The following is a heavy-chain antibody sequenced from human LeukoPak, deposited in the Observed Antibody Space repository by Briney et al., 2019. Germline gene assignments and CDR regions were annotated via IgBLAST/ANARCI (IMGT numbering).Heavy chain of an antibody. CDR3: TRDPRRLDY. CDR1: GFTFSSYA. CDR2: ISSSSSYI. Sequence: GGSLRLSCAASGFTFSSYAMNWVRQAPGKGLEWVSSISSSSSYIYYADSLKGRFTISRDNAKNSLYLQMNSLRAEDTAVYYCTRDPRRLDYWGQGTLVTVSS. V-gene: IGHV3-21*01. J-gene: IGHJ4*02.